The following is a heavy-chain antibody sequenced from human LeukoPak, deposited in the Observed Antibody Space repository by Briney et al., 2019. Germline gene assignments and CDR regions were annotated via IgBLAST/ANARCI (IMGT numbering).Heavy chain of an antibody. Sequence: SETLSLTCTVSGGSISSSSYYWGWIRQPPGKGLEWIGSIYYSGSTYCNPSLKSRVTISVDTSKNQFSLKLSSVTAADTAVYYCARFVGWGWLREVGNAFDIWGQGTMVTVSS. CDR3: ARFVGWGWLREVGNAFDI. CDR1: GGSISSSSYY. J-gene: IGHJ3*02. D-gene: IGHD5-12*01. CDR2: IYYSGST. V-gene: IGHV4-39*07.